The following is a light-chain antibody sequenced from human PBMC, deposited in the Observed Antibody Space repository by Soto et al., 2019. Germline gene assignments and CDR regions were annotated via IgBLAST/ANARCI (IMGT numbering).Light chain of an antibody. CDR1: QSVSSI. V-gene: IGKV3-15*01. CDR2: GAS. J-gene: IGKJ4*01. CDR3: QQYNNWPLT. Sequence: EVVMTQSAATLSVSPGQRATLSCRASQSVSSILAWYPLKPGQAPRLLIYGASTRATGIPARFSGSGSGKELTLTISSRQSEDGAVYYCQQYNNWPLTFGGGTKVEIK.